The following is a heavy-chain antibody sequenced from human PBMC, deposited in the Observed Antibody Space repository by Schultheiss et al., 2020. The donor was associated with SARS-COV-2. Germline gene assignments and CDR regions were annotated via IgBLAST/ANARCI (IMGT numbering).Heavy chain of an antibody. CDR2: ISSSSSYI. D-gene: IGHD2-21*02. Sequence: GGSLRLSCAASGFTFSSHAMNWVRQAPGKGLEWVSSISSSSSYIYYADSVKGRFTISRDNAKNSLYLQMNSLRAEDTAVYYCARDPVRTANYWGQGTLVTVSS. CDR3: ARDPVRTANY. J-gene: IGHJ4*02. CDR1: GFTFSSHA. V-gene: IGHV3-21*01.